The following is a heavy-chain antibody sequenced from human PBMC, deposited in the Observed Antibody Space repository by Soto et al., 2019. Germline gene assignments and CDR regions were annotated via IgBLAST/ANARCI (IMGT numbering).Heavy chain of an antibody. CDR2: ISSNGGST. D-gene: IGHD5-18*01. CDR1: GFTFSSYA. V-gene: IGHV3-64D*08. CDR3: VKGREDTAMVSPFDY. J-gene: IGHJ4*02. Sequence: GSLRLSCSASGFTFSSYAMHWVRQAPGKGLEYVSAISSNGGSTYYADSVKGRFTISRDNSKNTLYLQMSSLRAEDTAVYYCVKGREDTAMVSPFDYWGQGTLVTVSS.